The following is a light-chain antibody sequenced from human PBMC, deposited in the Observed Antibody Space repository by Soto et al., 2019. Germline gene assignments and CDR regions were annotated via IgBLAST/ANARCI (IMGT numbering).Light chain of an antibody. CDR1: SSDIGGSNY. Sequence: QSVLTQPASVSGSPGQSITISCTGTSSDIGGSNYVSWYQQHPGKAPKLIIYEVTNRPSGVSNRFSGSKSGNTASLTISGLQAEDEADYYCCSYVGGSSVVFGGGTKLTVL. CDR2: EVT. J-gene: IGLJ2*01. V-gene: IGLV2-14*01. CDR3: CSYVGGSSVV.